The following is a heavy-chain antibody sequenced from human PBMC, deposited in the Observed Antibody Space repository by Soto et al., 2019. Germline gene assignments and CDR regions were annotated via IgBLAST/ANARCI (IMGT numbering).Heavy chain of an antibody. CDR3: VRSRWEWFGVVPPSDV. D-gene: IGHD3-3*01. CDR1: GFTFSSYS. V-gene: IGHV3-48*01. J-gene: IGHJ4*02. CDR2: ISSGGYTI. Sequence: PGGSLRLSCEASGFTFSSYSFNWVRQAPGQGLEWVSFISSGGYTIYHADSLEGRFSISRDDAKNSVYLQMSGLRMDDTAVYYCVRSRWEWFGVVPPSDVWGRGTLVTVSS.